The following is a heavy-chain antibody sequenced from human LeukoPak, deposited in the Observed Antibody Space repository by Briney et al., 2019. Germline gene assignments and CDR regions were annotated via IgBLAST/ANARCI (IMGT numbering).Heavy chain of an antibody. Sequence: ASVKVSCKASGCDFSSFDVNWVRQAPGQGLEWMGWVNPNSGNTGYAQKFQGRVTMTRNTSINTAYMELSNLGSEDTAIYYCARGTPYCSSASCYNYWGQGSLVTVSS. CDR2: VNPNSGNT. V-gene: IGHV1-8*01. CDR1: GCDFSSFD. J-gene: IGHJ4*02. CDR3: ARGTPYCSSASCYNY. D-gene: IGHD2-2*02.